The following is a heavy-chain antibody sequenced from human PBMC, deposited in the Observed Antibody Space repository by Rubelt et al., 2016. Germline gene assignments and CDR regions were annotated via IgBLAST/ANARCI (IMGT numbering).Heavy chain of an antibody. V-gene: IGHV3-72*01. D-gene: IGHD4-17*01. CDR2: ARNKANSYTT. CDR1: GFTFSDHS. J-gene: IGHJ6*02. CDR3: ARFADYGRREHGMDV. Sequence: EVQLVESGGGLVQPGGSLRLSCAASGFTFSDHSMDWVRQAPGKGLEWVGRARNKANSYTTEYAASVTGRFTISRDASKNSLYLQMNSLKTEDTAEYYCARFADYGRREHGMDVWGQGTTVTASS.